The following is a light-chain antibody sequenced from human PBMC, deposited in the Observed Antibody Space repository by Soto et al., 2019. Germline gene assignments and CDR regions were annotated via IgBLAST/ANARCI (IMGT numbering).Light chain of an antibody. V-gene: IGLV2-14*01. CDR3: SSYTAKGTRV. CDR1: SIDVGAYNY. CDR2: EVG. J-gene: IGLJ1*01. Sequence: SERSRVGYVCRAHGEARRITRKGTSIDVGAYNYVSWDQQHPDKAPKLLIYEVGTRPSGVSFRFSGSKSSNTASLTISGLQAEDEADYYSSSYTAKGTRVFGTGTKVTV.